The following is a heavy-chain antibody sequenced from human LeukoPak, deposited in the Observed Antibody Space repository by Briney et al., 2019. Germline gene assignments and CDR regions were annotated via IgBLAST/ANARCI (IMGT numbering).Heavy chain of an antibody. Sequence: GGSLRLSCAASGFTFSSYGMHWVRQAPGKGLEWVAVIWYDRSNKYYADSVKGRFTISRDNSKNTLYLQMNSLRAEDTAVYYCAREGDSSGYSAYFDYWGQGTLVNVSS. J-gene: IGHJ4*02. CDR1: GFTFSSYG. CDR3: AREGDSSGYSAYFDY. D-gene: IGHD3-22*01. CDR2: IWYDRSNK. V-gene: IGHV3-33*01.